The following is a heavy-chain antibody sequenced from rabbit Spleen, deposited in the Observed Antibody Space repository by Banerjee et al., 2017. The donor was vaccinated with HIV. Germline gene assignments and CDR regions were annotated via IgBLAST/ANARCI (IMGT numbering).Heavy chain of an antibody. CDR3: ARDLLGVIGWNFYL. D-gene: IGHD1-1*01. Sequence: EQLLESGGGLVKPEGSLTLTCKASGFSFSDRDVMCWVRQAPGKGLEWIACINAATAKPVYATWAKGRFTISRTSSTTVTLRMTSLTAADRATYFCARDLLGVIGWNFYLWGPGTLVTVS. V-gene: IGHV1S45*01. J-gene: IGHJ4*01. CDR1: GFSFSDRDV. CDR2: INAATAKP.